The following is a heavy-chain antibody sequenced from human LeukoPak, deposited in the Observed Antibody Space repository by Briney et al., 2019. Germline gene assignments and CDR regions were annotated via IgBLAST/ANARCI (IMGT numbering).Heavy chain of an antibody. CDR2: IYYSGTT. J-gene: IGHJ4*02. CDR1: GGSINSDNYY. D-gene: IGHD1-26*01. V-gene: IGHV4-30-4*08. Sequence: SQTLSLTCAVSGGSINSDNYYWSWIRQFPGKGLEGIGYIYYSGTTYYNPSLKSRLTISVDTSKNQFSLKLSSVTAADTAVYYCARDSERGGYLNYWGQGILVTVSS. CDR3: ARDSERGGYLNY.